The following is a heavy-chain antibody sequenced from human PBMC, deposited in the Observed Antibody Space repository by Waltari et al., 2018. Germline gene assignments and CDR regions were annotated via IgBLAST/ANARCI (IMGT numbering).Heavy chain of an antibody. CDR2: IMPDISET. D-gene: IGHD3-22*01. V-gene: IGHV1-69*02. Sequence: QVQLVQSGAEAKKPGASGRVSWRASGGTFTSDGFNWVRQAPGKGLEWMGRIMPDISETKYAVKFQGRVTITADKSTGTVYMELSSLRSDDTAVYYCAGGDGGYYYHKLDVWGQGTAVTVSS. J-gene: IGHJ6*02. CDR1: GGTFTSDG. CDR3: AGGDGGYYYHKLDV.